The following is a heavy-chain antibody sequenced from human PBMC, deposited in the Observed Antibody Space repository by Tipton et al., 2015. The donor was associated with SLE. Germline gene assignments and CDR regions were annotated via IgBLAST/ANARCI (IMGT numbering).Heavy chain of an antibody. CDR2: IRSDGSQ. V-gene: IGHV3-30*02. Sequence: FLRLSCAASGLKFSDYGMHWVRQAPGKGLEWATFIRSDGSQYYADSVKGRFSISRDNSKSTLYLQMNSLRVEDTAVYYCAASGGPWGQGTLVTVSS. D-gene: IGHD1-26*01. CDR1: GLKFSDYG. CDR3: AASGGP. J-gene: IGHJ5*02.